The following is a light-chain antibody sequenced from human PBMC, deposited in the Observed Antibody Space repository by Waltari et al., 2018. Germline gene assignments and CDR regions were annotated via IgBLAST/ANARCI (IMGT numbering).Light chain of an antibody. Sequence: QSVLTQPPSASGTPGQRVTLSCSGASSNIGRDAVTWYQQFPGTAPKLLIYTNNQRPSGVPDRFSGSKSGTSASLAISGLQSEDEADYYCAAWDDSLKDVVFGGGTKLTVL. V-gene: IGLV1-44*01. CDR1: SSNIGRDA. CDR3: AAWDDSLKDVV. J-gene: IGLJ2*01. CDR2: TNN.